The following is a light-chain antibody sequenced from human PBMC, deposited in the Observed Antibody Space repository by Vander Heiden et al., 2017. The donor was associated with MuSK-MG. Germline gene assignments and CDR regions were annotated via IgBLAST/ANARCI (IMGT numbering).Light chain of an antibody. J-gene: IGLJ3*02. CDR1: SSNLGSNT. CDR2: SNN. V-gene: IGLV1-44*01. CDR3: AAWDDSMNGWV. Sequence: QSVLTQPPSASGTPGQRVTISCSGSSSNLGSNTVNWYQQLPGTAPKLLIYSNNRRPSGVPDRFSGSKSGTSASLATSGLQAEEEADYYCAAWDDSMNGWVFGGGTKLTVL.